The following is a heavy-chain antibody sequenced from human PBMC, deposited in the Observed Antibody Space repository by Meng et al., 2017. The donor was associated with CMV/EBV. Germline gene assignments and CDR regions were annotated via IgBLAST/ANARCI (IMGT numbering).Heavy chain of an antibody. J-gene: IGHJ4*02. D-gene: IGHD3-10*01. CDR2: ISAYNGNT. V-gene: IGHV1-18*01. Sequence: KASGYTFTRYGISWVRQAPGQGIEWMGWISAYNGNTNYAQKLQGRVTMTTDTSTSTAYMELRSLRSDDTAVYYCARSPPGAILYYFDYWGQGTLVTVSS. CDR3: ARSPPGAILYYFDY. CDR1: GYTFTRYG.